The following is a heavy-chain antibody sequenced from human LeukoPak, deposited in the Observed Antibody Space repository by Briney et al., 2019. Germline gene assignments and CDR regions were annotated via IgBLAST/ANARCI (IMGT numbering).Heavy chain of an antibody. D-gene: IGHD3-3*01. CDR3: ARSANNDYDFWSGYPGFDY. Sequence: SETLSLTCTVSSGSISASSFYWSWIRQPPGKGLEWIGYIYHSGSTYYNPSLKSRVTISVDRSKNQFSLKLSSVTAADTAVYYCARSANNDYDFWSGYPGFDYWGQGTLVTVSS. CDR1: SGSISASSFY. J-gene: IGHJ4*02. V-gene: IGHV4-30-2*01. CDR2: IYHSGST.